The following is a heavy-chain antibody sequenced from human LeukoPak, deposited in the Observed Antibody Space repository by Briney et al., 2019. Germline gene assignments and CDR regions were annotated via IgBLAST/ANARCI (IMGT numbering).Heavy chain of an antibody. D-gene: IGHD6-19*01. Sequence: SVKVSCKASGGTFSSYAISWVPQAPGQGLEWMGRIIPILGIANYAQKFQGRVTITADKSTSTAYMELSSLRSEDTAVYYCARDRRTYIGGWYGLPDYGMDVWGQGTTVTVSS. CDR2: IIPILGIA. J-gene: IGHJ6*02. CDR3: ARDRRTYIGGWYGLPDYGMDV. CDR1: GGTFSSYA. V-gene: IGHV1-69*04.